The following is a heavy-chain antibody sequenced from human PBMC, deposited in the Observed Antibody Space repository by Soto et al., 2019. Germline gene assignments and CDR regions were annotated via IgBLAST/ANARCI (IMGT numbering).Heavy chain of an antibody. V-gene: IGHV3-30-3*01. CDR2: ISYDGSNK. J-gene: IGHJ4*02. Sequence: QVQLVESGGGVVQPGRSLRLSCAASGFTFSSYAMHWVRQAPGKGLEWVAVISYDGSNKYYADSVKGRFNISRDNSKXXXXXXXXXXXXXXXXXXXXXXXXXXXXXPFDYWGQGTLVTVSS. CDR3: XXXXXXXXXPFDY. CDR1: GFTFSSYA.